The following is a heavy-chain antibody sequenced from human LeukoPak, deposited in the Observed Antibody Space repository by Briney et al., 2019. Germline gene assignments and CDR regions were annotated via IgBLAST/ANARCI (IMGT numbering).Heavy chain of an antibody. V-gene: IGHV1-46*01. D-gene: IGHD6-19*01. Sequence: ASVKVSCKSSGYTFTSYYMYWVRQAPGQGLEWMGIINPSGGSTSYAQKFQGRVTMTRDTSTSTVYMELSSLRAEDAAVYYCAKADSSGWTRNYGMDVWGQGTTVTVSS. CDR1: GYTFTSYY. CDR3: AKADSSGWTRNYGMDV. CDR2: INPSGGST. J-gene: IGHJ6*02.